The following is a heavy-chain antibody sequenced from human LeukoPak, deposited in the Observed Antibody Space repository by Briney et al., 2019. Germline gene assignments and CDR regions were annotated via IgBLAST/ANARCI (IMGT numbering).Heavy chain of an antibody. V-gene: IGHV4-39*01. Sequence: SETLSLTCTVSGGYIISRSHYWGWIRQPPGKGLEWIGSVYYSGNTYYNPPLKTRATISIDTPTSKNQFSLTLSSVTAADTAVYYCARHHAEILVPNDWSQGTLVTVSS. CDR2: VYYSGNT. CDR3: ARHHAEILVPND. D-gene: IGHD1-1*01. J-gene: IGHJ4*02. CDR1: GGYIISRSHY.